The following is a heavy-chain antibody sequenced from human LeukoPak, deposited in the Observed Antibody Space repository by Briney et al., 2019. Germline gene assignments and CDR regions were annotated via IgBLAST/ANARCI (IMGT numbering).Heavy chain of an antibody. Sequence: GGSLRLSCAASGFTFSSYWMSWVRQAPGKGLEWVANIKQDGSEKYYVDSVKGRFTISRDNAKNSLYLQISSLEAEGTAVYYCATSPGIAEAAGYYFDYWGQGTLVTVSS. V-gene: IGHV3-7*03. CDR3: ATSPGIAEAAGYYFDY. CDR2: IKQDGSEK. D-gene: IGHD6-13*01. CDR1: GFTFSSYW. J-gene: IGHJ4*02.